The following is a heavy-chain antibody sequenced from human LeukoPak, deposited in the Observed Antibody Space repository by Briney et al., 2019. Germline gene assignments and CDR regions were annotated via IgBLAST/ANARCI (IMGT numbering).Heavy chain of an antibody. CDR3: ARDRGGAVAGTDYYYYGMDV. CDR1: GYTFTSYD. J-gene: IGHJ6*02. D-gene: IGHD6-19*01. CDR2: MNPNSGNT. V-gene: IGHV1-8*01. Sequence: ASMKASCKASGYTFTSYDINWVRQATGQGLEWMGWMNPNSGNTGYAQKLQGRVTMTRNTSISTAYMELSSLRSEDTAVYYCARDRGGAVAGTDYYYYGMDVWGQGTTVTVSS.